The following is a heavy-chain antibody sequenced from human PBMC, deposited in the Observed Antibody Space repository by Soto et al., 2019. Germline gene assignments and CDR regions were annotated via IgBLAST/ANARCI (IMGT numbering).Heavy chain of an antibody. CDR2: IYSGGST. CDR1: GFTVSSNY. CDR3: ASGSYYYDSSDP. Sequence: GGSLRLSCAASGFTVSSNYMSWVRQAPGKGLEWVSVIYSGGSTYYAYSVKGRFTISRDNSKNTLYLQMNSLRAEDTAVYYCASGSYYYDSSDPWGQGTLVTVSS. J-gene: IGHJ5*02. V-gene: IGHV3-53*01. D-gene: IGHD3-22*01.